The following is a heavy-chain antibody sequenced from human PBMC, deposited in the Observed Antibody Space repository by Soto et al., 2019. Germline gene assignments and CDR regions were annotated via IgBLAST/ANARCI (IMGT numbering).Heavy chain of an antibody. D-gene: IGHD5-18*01. CDR2: VDYSGTA. CDR3: ARADTAMTTPFEY. CDR1: GGSISNFY. Sequence: SETLSLTCTVSGGSISNFYWSWILQPPGKGLEWIGYVDYSGTANYNPSLKSPVSMLVDTAKIQSSLKVPSVCAADTAMYYCARADTAMTTPFEYWGKGTVVTVSS. J-gene: IGHJ4*02. V-gene: IGHV4-59*12.